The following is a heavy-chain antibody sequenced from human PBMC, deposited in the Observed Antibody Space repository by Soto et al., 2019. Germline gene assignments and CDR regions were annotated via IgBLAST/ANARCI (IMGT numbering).Heavy chain of an antibody. D-gene: IGHD2-15*01. Sequence: SETLSLTCAVYGGSFSGYYWIWIRQPPGKGLEWIGEINHSGSTNYNPSLKSRVTISVDTSKDQFSLKLSSVTAADTAVYYCASLVVLGYWGQGTLVTVSS. CDR1: GGSFSGYY. V-gene: IGHV4-34*01. CDR2: INHSGST. CDR3: ASLVVLGY. J-gene: IGHJ4*02.